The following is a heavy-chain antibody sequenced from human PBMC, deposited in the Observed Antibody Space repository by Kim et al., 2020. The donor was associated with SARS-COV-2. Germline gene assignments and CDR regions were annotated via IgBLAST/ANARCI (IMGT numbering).Heavy chain of an antibody. CDR3: ARLKGFCSSTSCYAGVFDY. CDR2: IYPGDSDT. CDR1: GYSFTSYW. D-gene: IGHD2-2*01. Sequence: GESLKISCKGSGYSFTSYWIGWVRQMPGKGLEWMGIIYPGDSDTRYSPSFQGQVTISADKSISTAYLQWSSLKASDTAMYYCARLKGFCSSTSCYAGVFDYWGQGTLVTVSS. J-gene: IGHJ4*02. V-gene: IGHV5-51*01.